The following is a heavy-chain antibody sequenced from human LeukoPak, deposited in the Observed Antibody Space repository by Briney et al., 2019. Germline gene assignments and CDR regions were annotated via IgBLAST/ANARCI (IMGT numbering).Heavy chain of an antibody. CDR1: GGSISSGGSY. V-gene: IGHV4-31*03. J-gene: IGHJ4*02. D-gene: IGHD4-17*01. CDR3: ARDYGDARFDY. CDR2: IYYSGST. Sequence: SQTLSLTCTVSGGSISSGGSYWSWISQHPGKGLEWIGYIYYSGSTYYNPSLKSRVTISVDTSKNQFSLKLSSVTAADTAVYYCARDYGDARFDYWGQGTLVTVSS.